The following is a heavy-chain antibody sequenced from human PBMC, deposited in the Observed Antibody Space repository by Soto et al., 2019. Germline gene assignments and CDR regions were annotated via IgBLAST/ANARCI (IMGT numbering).Heavy chain of an antibody. J-gene: IGHJ5*02. V-gene: IGHV4-34*01. Sequence: SETLSLTCAVYGGSFSGYYWTWIRQPPGTGLEWIGEINHSGSTNYNPSLKSRVTISVDTSKNQFSLKLTSVTAADTAVYYCARGYYDILTGPYWFDPWGQGTLVTVS. CDR3: ARGYYDILTGPYWFDP. CDR1: GGSFSGYY. CDR2: INHSGST. D-gene: IGHD3-9*01.